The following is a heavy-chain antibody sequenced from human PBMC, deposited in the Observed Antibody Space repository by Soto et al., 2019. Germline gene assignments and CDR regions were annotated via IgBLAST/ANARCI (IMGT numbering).Heavy chain of an antibody. CDR1: GYTFTSYG. D-gene: IGHD3-9*01. Sequence: ASVKVSCKASGYTFTSYGISWVRQAPGQGLEWMGWISAYNGNTNYAQKLQGRVTMTTDTSTSTAYMELRSLRSDDTAVYYCAREWYDILTGYPAGPYGMDVWGQGTTVTVSS. CDR3: AREWYDILTGYPAGPYGMDV. J-gene: IGHJ6*02. V-gene: IGHV1-18*01. CDR2: ISAYNGNT.